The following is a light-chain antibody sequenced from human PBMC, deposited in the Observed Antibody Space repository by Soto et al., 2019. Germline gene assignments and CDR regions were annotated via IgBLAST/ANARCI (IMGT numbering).Light chain of an antibody. Sequence: QSALTQPASVSGSPGQSITISCTGTSSDVGIYNYVSWYQQHPGKAPKVLIFDVNNRPSGVSNRFSGSKSGNTASLTISGLQAEDEDDYYCSSYTSSSNLDVVFGGGTKLTVL. CDR3: SSYTSSSNLDVV. J-gene: IGLJ2*01. V-gene: IGLV2-14*01. CDR1: SSDVGIYNY. CDR2: DVN.